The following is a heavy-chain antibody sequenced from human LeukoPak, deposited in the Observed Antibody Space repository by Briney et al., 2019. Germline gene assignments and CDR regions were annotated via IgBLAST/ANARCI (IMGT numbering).Heavy chain of an antibody. J-gene: IGHJ4*02. Sequence: PSETLSLTCTVSGGSISSYYWSWIRQPPGRGLEWIGNIYDRGSTKYNPSLKSRVTISVDTSKNQFSLRLSSVTAADTAVYYCARGRTFDNWGQGTLVTVSS. CDR3: ARGRTFDN. V-gene: IGHV4-59*01. CDR1: GGSISSYY. CDR2: IYDRGST.